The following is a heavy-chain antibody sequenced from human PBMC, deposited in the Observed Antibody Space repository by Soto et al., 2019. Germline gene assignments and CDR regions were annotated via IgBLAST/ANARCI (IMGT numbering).Heavy chain of an antibody. D-gene: IGHD5-12*01. J-gene: IGHJ5*02. CDR1: GGSFSGYY. Sequence: PSETLSLTCAVYGGSFSGYYWSWIRQPPGKGLERIGEINHSGNTNANPSLKSRVTISVDTSKNQFSLKLSSVTAADTALYYCARSARRDGYNFRWFDPWGQGTLVTVSS. CDR3: ARSARRDGYNFRWFDP. CDR2: INHSGNT. V-gene: IGHV4-34*01.